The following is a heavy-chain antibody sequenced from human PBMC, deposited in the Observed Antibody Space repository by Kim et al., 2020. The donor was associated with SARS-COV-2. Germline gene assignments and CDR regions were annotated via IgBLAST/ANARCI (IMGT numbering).Heavy chain of an antibody. CDR2: MTGDGGGR. CDR1: GFSFSSYA. V-gene: IGHV3-23*01. CDR3: SKDGLAGGSRPKRYFGF. Sequence: GGSLRLSCSASGFSFSSYAMNWVRQAPGKGLEWVSAMTGDGGGRYYADSVKGRFTISRDNSKNTLSLQMNSLTAEDTAIYFCSKDGLAGGSRPKRYFGFWGQGARVTVPS. D-gene: IGHD6-19*01. J-gene: IGHJ4*02.